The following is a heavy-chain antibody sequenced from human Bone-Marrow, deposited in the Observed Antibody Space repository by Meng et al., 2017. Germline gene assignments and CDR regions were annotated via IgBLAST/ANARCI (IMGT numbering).Heavy chain of an antibody. CDR3: AAGVVLTSSSDY. CDR2: IVVGSGNT. J-gene: IGHJ4*02. Sequence: SVKVSCKASGFTFTSSAVQWVRQARGQRLEWIGWIVVGSGNTNYAQKFQERVTITRDMSTSTAYMELSSLRSEDTAVYYCAAGVVLTSSSDYWGQGTLVTVSS. CDR1: GFTFTSSA. D-gene: IGHD4/OR15-4a*01. V-gene: IGHV1-58*01.